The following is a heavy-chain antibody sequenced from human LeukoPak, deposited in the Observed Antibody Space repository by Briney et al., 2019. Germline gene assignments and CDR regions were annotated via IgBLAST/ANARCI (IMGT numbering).Heavy chain of an antibody. D-gene: IGHD3-22*01. CDR1: GFTLCRHT. CDR2: IRTSSSYI. CDR3: ARETYYYDSSGAYYYYYTDG. V-gene: IGHV3-21*01. Sequence: RGALGLSCAASGFTLCRHTMNWGPQAPGEGLEWVSSIRTSSSYIYYADSVKGRFTLSRDKAKNSLYLQMNRPRAEDTAVYYCARETYYYDSSGAYYYYYTDGWGKGTPVTASS. J-gene: IGHJ6*03.